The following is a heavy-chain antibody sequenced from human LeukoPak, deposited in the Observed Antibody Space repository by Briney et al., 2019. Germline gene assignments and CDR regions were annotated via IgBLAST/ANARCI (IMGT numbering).Heavy chain of an antibody. J-gene: IGHJ5*02. D-gene: IGHD6-13*01. Sequence: AASVKVSCKASGYTFTGYYMHWVRQAPGQGLEWMGLINPNSGGTNDAQKFEGRVTMTRDTSISTAYMALSRLRSGDTAVYYCARGGSRSWYSYNWFDPWGQGTLVTVSS. CDR2: INPNSGGT. CDR3: ARGGSRSWYSYNWFDP. CDR1: GYTFTGYY. V-gene: IGHV1-2*02.